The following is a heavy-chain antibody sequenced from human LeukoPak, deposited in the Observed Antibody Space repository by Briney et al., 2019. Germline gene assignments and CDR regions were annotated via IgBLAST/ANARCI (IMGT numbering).Heavy chain of an antibody. D-gene: IGHD3-10*01. CDR1: GGSISSDNYQ. CDR2: INYSGST. CDR3: ARYGSGSTWFDP. J-gene: IGHJ5*02. V-gene: IGHV4-30-4*01. Sequence: SETLSLTCTVSGGSISSDNYQGSWIRQPPGKGLEWIGYINYSGSTYYKPSLKSRVTISVDTSKNHFSLRLSSVTAADTAVYYCARYGSGSTWFDPWGQGTLVTVSS.